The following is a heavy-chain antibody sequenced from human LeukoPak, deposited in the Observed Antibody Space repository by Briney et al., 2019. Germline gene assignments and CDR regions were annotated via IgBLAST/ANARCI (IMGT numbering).Heavy chain of an antibody. J-gene: IGHJ6*03. V-gene: IGHV4-30-2*01. CDR3: ARVTGFVYYYMDV. CDR1: GGSISSGGYY. D-gene: IGHD3-10*02. CDR2: IYRSGST. Sequence: PSQTLSLTCTVSGGSISSGGYYWSWIRQPPGKGLEWIGYIYRSGSTYYNPSLKSRVTISVDRSKNQFSLKLSSVTAADTAVYYCARVTGFVYYYMDVWGKGTTVTVSS.